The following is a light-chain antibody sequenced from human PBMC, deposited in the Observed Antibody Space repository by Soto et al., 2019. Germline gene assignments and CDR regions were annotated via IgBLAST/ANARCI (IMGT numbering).Light chain of an antibody. V-gene: IGKV3-20*01. CDR3: RQYGRSLGFA. CDR2: GAS. CDR1: QSVSLS. J-gene: IGKJ4*01. Sequence: EIVMTQSPATLSVSPGERATLSCRASQSVSLSLALYQQKPGQAPRRLIYGASSRATGIPDRFSGSGSGTDFTLTISGLEPEDFAVYYCRQYGRSLGFAFGGGTKVDIK.